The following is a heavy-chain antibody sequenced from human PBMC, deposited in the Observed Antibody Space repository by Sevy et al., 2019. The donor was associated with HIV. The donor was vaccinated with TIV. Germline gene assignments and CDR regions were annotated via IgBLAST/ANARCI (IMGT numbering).Heavy chain of an antibody. Sequence: GGSLRLSCAASGFTFRSYAMNWVRQAPGKGLEWVLSVSGTGSTTYYADSVRGGFTISRDNSKNTLYLQMSRMRGEDTAVYYCAKVTGGALPPEIQPWPDAFDLRGQGTMVTVSS. V-gene: IGHV3-23*01. CDR3: AKVTGGALPPEIQPWPDAFDL. J-gene: IGHJ3*01. D-gene: IGHD2-8*02. CDR1: GFTFRSYA. CDR2: VSGTGSTT.